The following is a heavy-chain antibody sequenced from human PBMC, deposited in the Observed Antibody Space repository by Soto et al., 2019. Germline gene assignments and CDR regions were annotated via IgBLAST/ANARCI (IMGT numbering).Heavy chain of an antibody. D-gene: IGHD3-22*01. Sequence: GGSLRLSCAASGFTVTSNYMSWVRQAPGKGLEWVSVIYSGGSTYYADSVKGRFTISRDNSKNTLYLQMNSLRAEDTAVYYCARGPEVVVLDYWGQGTLVTVSS. CDR3: ARGPEVVVLDY. J-gene: IGHJ4*02. CDR1: GFTVTSNY. CDR2: IYSGGST. V-gene: IGHV3-53*01.